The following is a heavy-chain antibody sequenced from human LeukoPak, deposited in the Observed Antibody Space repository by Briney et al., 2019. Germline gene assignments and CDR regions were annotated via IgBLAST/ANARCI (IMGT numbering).Heavy chain of an antibody. J-gene: IGHJ4*02. D-gene: IGHD3-3*01. CDR3: AKFAGITIFGAPDY. V-gene: IGHV3-30-3*02. CDR1: GFTFSSYA. CDR2: ISYDGSNK. Sequence: PGGSLRLSCAASGFTFSSYAMHWVRQAPGKGLEWVAVISYDGSNKYYADSVKGRFTISRDNSKNTLYLQMNSLRAEDTAVYYCAKFAGITIFGAPDYWGQGTLVTVSS.